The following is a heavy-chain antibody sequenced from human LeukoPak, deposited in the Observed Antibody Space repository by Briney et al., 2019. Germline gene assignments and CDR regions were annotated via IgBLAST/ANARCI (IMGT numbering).Heavy chain of an antibody. Sequence: SETLSLTCTVSGDSISSGDYSWGWIRQPSGKGLEWIGYIFHTGNSYYNPSLRSRVTISVDRSRNQFSLRLTSVTATDTAVYYCARELWFVNAPGSWLDPWGPGTLVAVSS. D-gene: IGHD3-10*01. CDR1: GDSISSGDYS. J-gene: IGHJ5*02. CDR3: ARELWFVNAPGSWLDP. V-gene: IGHV4-30-2*01. CDR2: IFHTGNS.